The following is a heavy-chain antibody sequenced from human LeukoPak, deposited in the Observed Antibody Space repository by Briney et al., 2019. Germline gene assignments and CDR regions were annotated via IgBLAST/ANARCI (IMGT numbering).Heavy chain of an antibody. D-gene: IGHD6-13*01. J-gene: IGHJ4*02. V-gene: IGHV1-18*01. CDR1: GYTFTSYG. Sequence: APLRVSCKASGYTFTSYGISCVRQAPGQRLEWMGWISAYNSNTNYAQKLQGRVTMTTDKSTSTAYMELRSLRSADTAVYYCARRVVAAEIDYWGQGTLVTASS. CDR2: ISAYNSNT. CDR3: ARRVVAAEIDY.